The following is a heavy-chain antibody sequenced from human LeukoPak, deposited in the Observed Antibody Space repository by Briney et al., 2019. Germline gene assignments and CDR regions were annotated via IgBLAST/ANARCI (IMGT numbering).Heavy chain of an antibody. D-gene: IGHD5-18*01. V-gene: IGHV3-9*01. J-gene: IGHJ4*02. Sequence: PGGSLRLSCAASGFTFDDYAMHWVRQAPGKGLEWVSGISWNSGSIGYADSVKGRFTISRDNAKNSLYLQMNSLRAEDTAVYYCARHRDTETYFDYWGQGTLVTVSS. CDR3: ARHRDTETYFDY. CDR1: GFTFDDYA. CDR2: ISWNSGSI.